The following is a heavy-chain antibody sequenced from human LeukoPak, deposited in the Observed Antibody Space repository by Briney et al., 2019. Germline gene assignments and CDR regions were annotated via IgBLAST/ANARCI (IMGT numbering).Heavy chain of an antibody. V-gene: IGHV3-30*02. CDR2: IRYDGNNK. CDR1: GFTFSSYG. CDR3: AKDGALYYDFWSGPTY. J-gene: IGHJ4*02. D-gene: IGHD3-3*01. Sequence: GGSLRLSCAASGFTFSSYGMHWVRQAPGKELEWVAFIRYDGNNKFYADSVKGRFTISRDNSKNTLYLQMNSLRGDDTAVYYCAKDGALYYDFWSGPTYWGQGTRVTVSS.